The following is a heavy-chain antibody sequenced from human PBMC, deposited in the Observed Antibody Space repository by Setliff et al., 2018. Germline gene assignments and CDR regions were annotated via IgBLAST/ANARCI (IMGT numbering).Heavy chain of an antibody. CDR2: ISNSGGEI. V-gene: IGHV3-23*01. D-gene: IGHD6-25*01. J-gene: IGHJ4*02. CDR3: ANYEQRPRNLDY. CDR1: GFNFNKYW. Sequence: PGGSLRLSCTVYGFNFNKYWMYWVRQAPGKGLEWVSRISNSGGEIHYADSVKGRFTISRDNPRSTLYLQMNSLRAEDTALYYCANYEQRPRNLDYWGQGTLVTVSS.